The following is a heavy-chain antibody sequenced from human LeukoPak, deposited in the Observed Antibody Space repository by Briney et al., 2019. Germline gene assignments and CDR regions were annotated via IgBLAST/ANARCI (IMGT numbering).Heavy chain of an antibody. CDR2: IYPGDSDT. D-gene: IGHD5-24*01. Sequence: GESLKISCKGSGYSFTSYWTGWVRQMPGKGLEWMGIIYPGDSDTRYSPSFQGQVTISADKSISTAYLKWSSLKASDTAMYYCARQRDGYNSYNWFDPWGQGTLVTVSS. V-gene: IGHV5-51*01. J-gene: IGHJ5*02. CDR3: ARQRDGYNSYNWFDP. CDR1: GYSFTSYW.